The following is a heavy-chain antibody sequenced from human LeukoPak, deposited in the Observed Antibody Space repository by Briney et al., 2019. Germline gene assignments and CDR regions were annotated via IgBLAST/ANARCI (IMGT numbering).Heavy chain of an antibody. J-gene: IGHJ4*02. CDR2: IYWIDDK. CDR3: AHRYASGWFFDYFDL. V-gene: IGHV2-5*01. CDR1: GFSLSIAGVG. Sequence: SGPTLVKPTQTLTLTCTFSGFSLSIAGVGVGWIRQPPGKPLEWLALIYWIDDKRYNPSLQSRLTITKDTTRNKVVLTMTALDPVDTATYYCAHRYASGWFFDYFDLWGQGTLVTVSS. D-gene: IGHD6-19*01.